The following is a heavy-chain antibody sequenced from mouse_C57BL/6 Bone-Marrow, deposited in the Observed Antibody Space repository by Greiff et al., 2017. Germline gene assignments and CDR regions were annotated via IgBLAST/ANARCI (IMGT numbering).Heavy chain of an antibody. V-gene: IGHV5-12*01. D-gene: IGHD2-12*01. CDR2: ISNGGGST. Sequence: EVQLVESGGGLVQPGGSLKLSCAASGFTFSDYYMYWVRQTPEKRLEWVAYISNGGGSTYYPDTVKGRFTISRDNAKNNRYLQMSRRKSEDTAMFYYARPSFYSCWWVSWFAYWGQGTLVTVSA. J-gene: IGHJ3*01. CDR3: ARPSFYSCWWVSWFAY. CDR1: GFTFSDYY.